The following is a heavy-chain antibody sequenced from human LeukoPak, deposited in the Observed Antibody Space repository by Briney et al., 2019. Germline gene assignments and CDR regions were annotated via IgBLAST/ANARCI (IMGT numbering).Heavy chain of an antibody. Sequence: SETLSLTCTVSGDSVGSYYWSWIRQPPGQGLEWLGHINDRGSTNYNPSLQGRVTIAIDTSKNQSSLKVNSVTAADTAVYYCVRDSRYGSGWFEDGLDFWGQGTTVTVSS. D-gene: IGHD6-13*01. CDR3: VRDSRYGSGWFEDGLDF. V-gene: IGHV4-59*02. J-gene: IGHJ6*02. CDR1: GDSVGSYY. CDR2: INDRGST.